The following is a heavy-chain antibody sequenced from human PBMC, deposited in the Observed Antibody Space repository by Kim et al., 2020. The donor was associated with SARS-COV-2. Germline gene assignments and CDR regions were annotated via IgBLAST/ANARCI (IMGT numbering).Heavy chain of an antibody. CDR3: AKEITIFGVAYYYYGMDV. J-gene: IGHJ6*02. D-gene: IGHD3-3*01. V-gene: IGHV3-43*01. Sequence: KGRFTISRDNSKNSLYLQMNSLRTEDTVLYYCAKEITIFGVAYYYYGMDVWGQGTTVTVSS.